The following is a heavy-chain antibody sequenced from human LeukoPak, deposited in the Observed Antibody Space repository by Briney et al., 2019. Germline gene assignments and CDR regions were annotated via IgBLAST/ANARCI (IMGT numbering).Heavy chain of an antibody. J-gene: IGHJ4*02. CDR3: ARLHLGLSGGADY. V-gene: IGHV3-48*01. Sequence: GGSLRLSCAASGFTFSSYSMNWVRQAPGKGLEWVSHISSSSSTIYYADSVKGRFTISRDNAKNSLYLQMNSLRAEDTAVYYCARLHLGLSGGADYWGQGTLVTVSS. D-gene: IGHD3-16*01. CDR2: ISSSSSTI. CDR1: GFTFSSYS.